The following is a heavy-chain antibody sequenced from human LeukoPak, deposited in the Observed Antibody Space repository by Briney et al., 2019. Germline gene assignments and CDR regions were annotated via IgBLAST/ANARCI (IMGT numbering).Heavy chain of an antibody. J-gene: IGHJ6*02. CDR2: ISGSGGST. V-gene: IGHV3-23*01. D-gene: IGHD3-10*01. CDR3: AKGEYYYGSGSYYYYYGMDV. CDR1: GFTFSSYA. Sequence: GGSLRLSCAASGFTFSSYAMSWVRQAPGKGLEWVSAISGSGGSTYYADSVKGRFTISRDNSKSTQYLQMNSLRAEDTAVYYCAKGEYYYGSGSYYYYYGMDVWGQGTTVTVSS.